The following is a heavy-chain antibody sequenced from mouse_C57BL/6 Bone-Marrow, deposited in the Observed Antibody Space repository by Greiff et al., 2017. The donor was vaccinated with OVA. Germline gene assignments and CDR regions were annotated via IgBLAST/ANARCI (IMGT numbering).Heavy chain of an antibody. J-gene: IGHJ4*01. CDR2: ISSGGDYI. CDR3: TRDVYSNYVGAAMDY. CDR1: GFTFSSYA. D-gene: IGHD2-5*01. Sequence: EVHLVESGEGLVKPGGSLKLSCAASGFTFSSYAMSWVRQTPEKRLEWVAYISSGGDYIYYADTVKGRFTISRDNARNTLYLQMSSLKSEDTAMYYGTRDVYSNYVGAAMDYWGQGTSVTVSS. V-gene: IGHV5-9-1*02.